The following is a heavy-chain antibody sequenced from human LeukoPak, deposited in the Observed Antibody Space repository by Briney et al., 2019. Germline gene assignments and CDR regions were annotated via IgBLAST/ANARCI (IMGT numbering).Heavy chain of an antibody. CDR1: GFSFSSYG. V-gene: IGHV3-23*01. Sequence: PGGSLRLSCAASGFSFSSYGMGWVRQAPGKGLEWVSAISGSGDRTYYADPVKGRFTASRDTSKNTLFLQMNSLRAEDTAVYYCAKVLRGVVVPYFDFWGQGTLVTVSS. CDR3: AKVLRGVVVPYFDF. D-gene: IGHD3-10*01. J-gene: IGHJ4*02. CDR2: ISGSGDRT.